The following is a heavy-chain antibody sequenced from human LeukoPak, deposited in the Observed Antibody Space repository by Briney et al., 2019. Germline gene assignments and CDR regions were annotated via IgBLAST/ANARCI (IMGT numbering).Heavy chain of an antibody. Sequence: ASVKVSCKASGYTFTSYGISWVRQAPGQGLEWMGWISAYNGNTNYAQKLQGRVTMTTDTSTSTAYMELSSLRSEDTAVYYCARIRGYYGFWSGYRDAFDIWGQGTMVTVSS. CDR1: GYTFTSYG. CDR2: ISAYNGNT. D-gene: IGHD3-3*01. CDR3: ARIRGYYGFWSGYRDAFDI. V-gene: IGHV1-18*01. J-gene: IGHJ3*02.